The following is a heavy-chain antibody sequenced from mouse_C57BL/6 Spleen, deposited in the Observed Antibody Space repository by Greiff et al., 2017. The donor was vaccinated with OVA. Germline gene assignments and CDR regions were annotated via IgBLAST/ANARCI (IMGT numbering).Heavy chain of an antibody. Sequence: QVQLQQPGAELVMPGASVKLSCTASGFTFTSYWMHWVKQRPGQGLEWIGEIDPADSYTNYTQKFQGKSTLTVDKSSSTAYLQLSSLTSEDSAVYYCARYLYYDGSSYEGYFDVWGTGTTVTVSS. CDR1: GFTFTSYW. CDR3: ARYLYYDGSSYEGYFDV. CDR2: IDPADSYT. D-gene: IGHD1-1*01. V-gene: IGHV1-69*01. J-gene: IGHJ1*03.